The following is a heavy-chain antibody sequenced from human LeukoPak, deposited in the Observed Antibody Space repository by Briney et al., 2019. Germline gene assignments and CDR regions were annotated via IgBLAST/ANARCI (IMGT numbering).Heavy chain of an antibody. CDR3: ARFHQIRWYRYFDY. J-gene: IGHJ4*02. CDR1: GYSISSGYY. CDR2: ISSSGSTI. V-gene: IGHV3-11*01. D-gene: IGHD4-23*01. Sequence: LSLTCSVSGYSISSGYYWGWIRQAPGKGLEWVSYISSSGSTIYYADSVKGRFTVSRDNAKNSLYLQMNSLRAEDTAVYYCARFHQIRWYRYFDYWGQGTLVTVSS.